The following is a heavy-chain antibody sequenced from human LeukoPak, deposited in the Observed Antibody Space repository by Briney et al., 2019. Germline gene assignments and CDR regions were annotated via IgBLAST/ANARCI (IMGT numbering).Heavy chain of an antibody. D-gene: IGHD3-10*01. J-gene: IGHJ4*02. CDR1: GFTFSIYS. Sequence: GGSLRLSCAASGFTFSIYSINWVRQAPGKGLEWVSFITGNSNYIYYADSVKGRFTISRDNARNSLYLQMNSLRVEDTAVYYCARDRVSGSGSIDYWGQGTLVTVSS. CDR2: ITGNSNYI. V-gene: IGHV3-21*01. CDR3: ARDRVSGSGSIDY.